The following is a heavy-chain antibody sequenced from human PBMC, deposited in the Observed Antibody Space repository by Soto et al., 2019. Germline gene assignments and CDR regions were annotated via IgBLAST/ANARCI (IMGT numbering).Heavy chain of an antibody. CDR3: AKELAYCGGDCSPTYYYYYYGMDV. CDR2: ISYDGSNT. V-gene: IGHV3-30*18. Sequence: QVQLVESGGGVVQPGRSLRLSWAASGFTFSTYAMHWVRQAPGKGLEWVALISYDGSNTYYADSVKGRLTISRDNSQSTLYLQMNSLSAEETAVYYCAKELAYCGGDCSPTYYYYYYGMDVWGQGTTVTVSS. J-gene: IGHJ6*02. D-gene: IGHD2-21*02. CDR1: GFTFSTYA.